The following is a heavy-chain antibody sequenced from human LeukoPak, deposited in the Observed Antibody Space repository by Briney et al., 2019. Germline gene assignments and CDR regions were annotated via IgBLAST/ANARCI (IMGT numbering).Heavy chain of an antibody. CDR1: GGSISSYY. D-gene: IGHD6-19*01. V-gene: IGHV4-59*12. CDR2: LYYSGST. CDR3: ARFSGVAGTFLCDY. J-gene: IGHJ4*02. Sequence: PSETLSLTCTGSGGSISSYYWRWMRQPPGKGLEWFGYLYYSGSTNYNPSLKSRVTISVDTSKNQFSLKLSSVSAADTAVYYCARFSGVAGTFLCDYWGQGTLVTVSS.